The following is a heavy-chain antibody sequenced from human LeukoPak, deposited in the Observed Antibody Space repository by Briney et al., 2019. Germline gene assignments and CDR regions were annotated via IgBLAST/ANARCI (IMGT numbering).Heavy chain of an antibody. Sequence: GASVKVSCKASGYTFTGYYMHWVRQAPGQGLEWMGWIKPDSGGTRSAQKFQGRVTMTTDTSISTAYMELSSLRYDDTAVYYCATNILVRDIINWFDPWGQGTLVTVSS. V-gene: IGHV1-2*02. CDR1: GYTFTGYY. CDR3: ATNILVRDIINWFDP. CDR2: IKPDSGGT. J-gene: IGHJ5*02. D-gene: IGHD3-10*01.